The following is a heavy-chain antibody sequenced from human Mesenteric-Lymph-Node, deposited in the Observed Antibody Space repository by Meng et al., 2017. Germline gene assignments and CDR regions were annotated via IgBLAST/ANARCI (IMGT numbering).Heavy chain of an antibody. CDR3: AREPVYYYDSSGHRGGFDY. CDR1: GYTFTSYG. Sequence: ASVKVSCKASGYTFTSYGISWVRQAPGQGLEWMGWISAYNGNTNYAQKLQGRVTMTTDTSTSTAYMELRSLRSEDTAVYYCAREPVYYYDSSGHRGGFDYWGQGTLVTVSS. J-gene: IGHJ4*02. V-gene: IGHV1-18*01. D-gene: IGHD3-22*01. CDR2: ISAYNGNT.